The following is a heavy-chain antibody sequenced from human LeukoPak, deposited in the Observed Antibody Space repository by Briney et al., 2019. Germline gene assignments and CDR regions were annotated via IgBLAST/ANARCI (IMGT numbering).Heavy chain of an antibody. V-gene: IGHV3-23*05. Sequence: GGSLRLSCVASGFTFSDYAMNWVRQAPGKGLEWVSTFKTNYNQVYYAESVRGRFTISTDNSKNTAYLQMNSLRVEDTALYYCARCVPDYTRFDFWGQGALVTVSS. CDR1: GFTFSDYA. CDR2: FKTNYNQV. D-gene: IGHD4-11*01. CDR3: ARCVPDYTRFDF. J-gene: IGHJ4*02.